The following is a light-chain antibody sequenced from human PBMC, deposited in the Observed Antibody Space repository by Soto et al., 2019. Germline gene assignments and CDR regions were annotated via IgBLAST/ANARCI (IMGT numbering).Light chain of an antibody. V-gene: IGLV1-44*01. CDR2: SDN. J-gene: IGLJ2*01. CDR3: AVWDDGRYVI. Sequence: QSVVSQPPSASGTPGQRVTISCSGSSSNIGHNTVNWYQQLPGTAPKLLIFSDNQRPSGVPDRFSGSKSGTSASLAISGLQSEDEADYYCAVWDDGRYVIFGGGTKVTVL. CDR1: SSNIGHNT.